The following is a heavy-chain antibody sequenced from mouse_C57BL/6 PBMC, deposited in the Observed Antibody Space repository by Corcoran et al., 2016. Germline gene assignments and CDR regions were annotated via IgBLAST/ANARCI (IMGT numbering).Heavy chain of an antibody. V-gene: IGHV1-76*01. D-gene: IGHD2-5*01. CDR2: IYPGSGNT. Sequence: QVQLKQSGAELVRPAASVKLSCKASGYTFTDYYINWVKQRPGQGLELIARIYPGSGNTYYNEKFKGKATLTAEKSSSTAYMQLSSLTSEDSAVYFCARSYSNYGALDYWGQGTSVTVSS. CDR1: GYTFTDYY. CDR3: ARSYSNYGALDY. J-gene: IGHJ4*01.